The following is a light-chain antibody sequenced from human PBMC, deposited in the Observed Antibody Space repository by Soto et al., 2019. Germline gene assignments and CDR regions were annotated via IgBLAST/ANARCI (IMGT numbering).Light chain of an antibody. CDR3: QMYNNWVGT. J-gene: IGKJ4*01. CDR1: QSISSN. Sequence: EIVMTQSPVILSVSPGERATLSCRANQSISSNLAWYQQKPGQAPRLLIYGAATRATGIPARFSGSGSGTDFTLTINSLQSEDFAVYYCQMYNNWVGTFGGGTKVESK. V-gene: IGKV3-15*01. CDR2: GAA.